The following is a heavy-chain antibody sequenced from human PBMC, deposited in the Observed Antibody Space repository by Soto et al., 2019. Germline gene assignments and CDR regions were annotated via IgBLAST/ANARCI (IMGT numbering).Heavy chain of an antibody. CDR3: ARGTTVTTFYFDY. J-gene: IGHJ4*02. Sequence: ASVKVSCKASGGTFSSYTISWVRQAPGQGLEWMGRIIPILGIANYAQKFQGRVTITADKSTSTAYMELSSLRSEDTAVYYCARGTTVTTFYFDYWGQGTLVTVSS. CDR2: IIPILGIA. CDR1: GGTFSSYT. D-gene: IGHD4-17*01. V-gene: IGHV1-69*02.